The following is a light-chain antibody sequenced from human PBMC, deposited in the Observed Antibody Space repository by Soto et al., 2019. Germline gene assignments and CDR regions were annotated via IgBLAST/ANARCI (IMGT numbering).Light chain of an antibody. Sequence: QSVLTQPASVSGSPGQSITISCTGTRSDVSSYRFVSWYQQHPGKAPKLMIYEVSNRPSGVSYRFSGSKSGNTASLTISGLQAEDEADYYCSSYTSTSTLFGGGTKVTVL. CDR2: EVS. CDR1: RSDVSSYRF. CDR3: SSYTSTSTL. J-gene: IGLJ2*01. V-gene: IGLV2-14*01.